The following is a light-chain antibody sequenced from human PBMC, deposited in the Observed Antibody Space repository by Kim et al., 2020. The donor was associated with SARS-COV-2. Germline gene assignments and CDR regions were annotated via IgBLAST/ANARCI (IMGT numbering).Light chain of an antibody. V-gene: IGKV3-20*01. CDR3: QQYDSSSRWT. J-gene: IGKJ1*01. Sequence: PGERATLSCRASQSVSGTYWAWYQQKPGQAPRLLIYGASSRATGVPDRISGSGSGTDFTLTISRLEPEDFAVYYCQQYDSSSRWTFGQGTKVDIK. CDR2: GAS. CDR1: QSVSGTY.